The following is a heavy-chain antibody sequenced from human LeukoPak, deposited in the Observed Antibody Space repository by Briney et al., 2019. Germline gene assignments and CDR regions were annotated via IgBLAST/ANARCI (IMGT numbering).Heavy chain of an antibody. Sequence: ASVKVSCEASGYTFTGDYMHCVRQAPGQGLEWMGWINTNSGGTNYAQKVRGWVTMTRDTSISTAYMELSRLRSDDTAVYYCARESCSGGSCYSFGLGAFDIWGQGTMVTVSS. D-gene: IGHD2-15*01. CDR3: ARESCSGGSCYSFGLGAFDI. CDR2: INTNSGGT. CDR1: GYTFTGDY. V-gene: IGHV1-2*04. J-gene: IGHJ3*02.